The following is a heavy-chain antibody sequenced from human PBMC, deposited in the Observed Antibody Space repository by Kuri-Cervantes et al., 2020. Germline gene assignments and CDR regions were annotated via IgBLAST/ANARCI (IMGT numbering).Heavy chain of an antibody. CDR2: IWYDGSNK. CDR3: ASGYYDILTGYXWTYYFDY. V-gene: IGHV3-33*01. CDR1: GFTFSSYG. Sequence: GESLKISCAASGFTFSSYGMHWVRQAPGKGLEWVAVIWYDGSNKYYADSVKGRFTISRDNSKNTLYLQMNSLRAEDTAVYYCASGYYDILTGYXWTYYFDYWGQGTLVTVSS. D-gene: IGHD3-9*01. J-gene: IGHJ4*02.